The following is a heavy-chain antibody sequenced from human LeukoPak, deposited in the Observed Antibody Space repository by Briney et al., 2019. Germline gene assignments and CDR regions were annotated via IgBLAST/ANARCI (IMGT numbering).Heavy chain of an antibody. CDR2: IYSTGST. CDR3: ARDAGNYRSGGLDY. CDR1: GDSIITYY. D-gene: IGHD3-10*01. Sequence: PSETLSLTCSVSGDSIITYYWSWIRQPAGEGLEWIGRIYSTGSTNYNPSLKSRVTMSVDTSKNQFSLKLSSVTAADTAVYYCARDAGNYRSGGLDYWGRGTLVTVSS. J-gene: IGHJ4*02. V-gene: IGHV4-4*07.